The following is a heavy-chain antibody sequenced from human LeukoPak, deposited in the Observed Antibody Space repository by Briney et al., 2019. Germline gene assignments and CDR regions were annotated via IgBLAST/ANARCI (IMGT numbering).Heavy chain of an antibody. CDR3: ARERLDDSSGYYQIIDY. D-gene: IGHD3-22*01. Sequence: ASVKVSYKASGGTFSSYAISWVRQAPGQGLEWMGRIIPILGIANYAQKFQGRVTITADKSTSTAYMELSSLRSEDTAVYYCARERLDDSSGYYQIIDYWGQGTLVTVSS. CDR2: IIPILGIA. J-gene: IGHJ4*02. CDR1: GGTFSSYA. V-gene: IGHV1-69*04.